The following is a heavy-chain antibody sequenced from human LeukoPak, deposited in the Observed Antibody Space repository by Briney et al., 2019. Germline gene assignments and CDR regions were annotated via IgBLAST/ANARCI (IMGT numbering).Heavy chain of an antibody. CDR3: VTDLPIFGVVITFFYFDY. V-gene: IGHV3-35*01. Sequence: GGSLRLSCAASGFTFSNSDMNWVHQAPGKRLEWVSGVSWNGSRTHYADSVKGRFIISRDNSRNTLYLQTNSLRAEDTAVYYCVTDLPIFGVVITFFYFDYWGQGTLVTVSS. J-gene: IGHJ4*02. CDR2: VSWNGSRT. D-gene: IGHD3-3*01. CDR1: GFTFSNSD.